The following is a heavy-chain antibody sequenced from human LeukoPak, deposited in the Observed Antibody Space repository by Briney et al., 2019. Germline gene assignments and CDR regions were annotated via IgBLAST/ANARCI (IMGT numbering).Heavy chain of an antibody. Sequence: SETLSLTCTVSGASISNSFYYWGWIRQPPGTGLEWIGYIYYSGSTNYNPSLKSRVTISVDTSKNQFSLKLSSVTAADTAVYYCASGGMTTVTTRYWYFDLWGRGTLVTVSS. CDR3: ASGGMTTVTTRYWYFDL. CDR2: IYYSGST. J-gene: IGHJ2*01. D-gene: IGHD4-17*01. V-gene: IGHV4-61*05. CDR1: GASISNSFYY.